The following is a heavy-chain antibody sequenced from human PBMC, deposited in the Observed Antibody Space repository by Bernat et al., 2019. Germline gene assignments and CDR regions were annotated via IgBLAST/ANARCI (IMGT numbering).Heavy chain of an antibody. CDR1: GGSISSSSYY. CDR2: IYYSGST. CDR3: AITWGSGWYGLDY. Sequence: QLQLQESGPRLVKPSETLSLTYTVSGGSISSSSYYWGWIRQPPGKGLEWIGSIYYSGSTYYNPSLKSRVTISVDTSKNQFSLKLSSVTAADTAVYYCAITWGSGWYGLDYWGQGTLVTVSS. D-gene: IGHD6-19*01. V-gene: IGHV4-39*01. J-gene: IGHJ4*02.